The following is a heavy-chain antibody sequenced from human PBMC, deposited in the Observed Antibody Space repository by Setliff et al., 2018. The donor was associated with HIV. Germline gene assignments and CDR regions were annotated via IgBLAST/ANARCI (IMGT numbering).Heavy chain of an antibody. J-gene: IGHJ3*02. CDR1: GGSFSNYY. D-gene: IGHD1-26*01. CDR3: ARGPVWAPAAFDI. V-gene: IGHV4-34*01. Sequence: SETLSLTCTVFGGSFSNYYWSWVRQPPGKGLEFIAEIDHEGTTNYNPSLKSRVTISVDTSKNQFSLKLSSVTAADTAVYYCARGPVWAPAAFDIWGQGTMVTVS. CDR2: IDHEGTT.